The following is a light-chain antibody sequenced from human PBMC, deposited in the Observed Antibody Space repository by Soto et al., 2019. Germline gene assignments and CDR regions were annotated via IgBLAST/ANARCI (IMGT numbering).Light chain of an antibody. V-gene: IGKV3-20*01. CDR1: QSVISSY. Sequence: EIVLTQAPDTLSLSPGERATLSCRASQSVISSYLAWYQQKPGQAPRLLMYGASSRTTGTPDRFSGSGSGTDFTLTISRLEPEDFAVYYCQQYGSSPLTFGGGTNEDIK. J-gene: IGKJ4*01. CDR3: QQYGSSPLT. CDR2: GAS.